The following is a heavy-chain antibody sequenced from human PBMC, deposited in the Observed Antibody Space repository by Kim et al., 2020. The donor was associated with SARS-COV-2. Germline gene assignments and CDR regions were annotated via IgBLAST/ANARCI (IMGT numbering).Heavy chain of an antibody. CDR2: IRSRGMTK. V-gene: IGHV3-48*03. D-gene: IGHD2-15*01. Sequence: GGSLRLSCAASGFTFSSYEMNWVRQAPGKGLEWVSYIRSRGMTKYYADSVKGRFTISRDNAKNSVYLQMNSLRAEDTAVYYCARTGSGRGNYVDSWGQGILGTVSS. CDR1: GFTFSSYE. J-gene: IGHJ4*02. CDR3: ARTGSGRGNYVDS.